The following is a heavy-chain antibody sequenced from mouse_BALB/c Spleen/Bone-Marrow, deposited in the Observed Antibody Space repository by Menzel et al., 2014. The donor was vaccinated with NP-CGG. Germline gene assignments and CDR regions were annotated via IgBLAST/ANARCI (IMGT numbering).Heavy chain of an antibody. CDR2: IDPANGNT. D-gene: IGHD1-2*01. V-gene: IGHV14-3*02. Sequence: EVKLMESGAELVKPGASVKLSCTASGFNIKDTYIHWVKQRPEQGLEWIGRIDPANGNTKYDPKFQGKATITADTSSNTAYLQLSSLTSEETAVYYCAEITTAAYYVMDYWGQVTSVTVSS. CDR1: GFNIKDTY. J-gene: IGHJ4*01. CDR3: AEITTAAYYVMDY.